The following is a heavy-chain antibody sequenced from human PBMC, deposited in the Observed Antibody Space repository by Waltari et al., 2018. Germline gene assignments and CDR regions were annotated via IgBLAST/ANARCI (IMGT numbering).Heavy chain of an antibody. Sequence: QVQLQESGPGLVKPSETLSLTCTVSGGSINIYYWSWIRQPPGKGLEWIGYVYYTGNTTYNPSLESRVTLSADTSKNQGSLRLRSVTAADTAVYYCARGMSSVWYGPFDYWGQGTLVTVSS. V-gene: IGHV4-59*08. CDR1: GGSINIYY. J-gene: IGHJ4*02. CDR3: ARGMSSVWYGPFDY. D-gene: IGHD6-19*01. CDR2: VYYTGNT.